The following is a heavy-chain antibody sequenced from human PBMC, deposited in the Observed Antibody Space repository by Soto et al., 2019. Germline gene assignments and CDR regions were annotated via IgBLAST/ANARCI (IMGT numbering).Heavy chain of an antibody. Sequence: ASVKVSCKASGYTFTSYGISWVRQAPGQGLEWMGWISAYNGNTNYAQKLQGRVTMTTDTSTSTAYMELRSLRSDDTAVYYCARDIVVVIAMRGLGPLDDAFDIWGQGTMVT. J-gene: IGHJ3*02. V-gene: IGHV1-18*01. CDR2: ISAYNGNT. D-gene: IGHD2-21*01. CDR3: ARDIVVVIAMRGLGPLDDAFDI. CDR1: GYTFTSYG.